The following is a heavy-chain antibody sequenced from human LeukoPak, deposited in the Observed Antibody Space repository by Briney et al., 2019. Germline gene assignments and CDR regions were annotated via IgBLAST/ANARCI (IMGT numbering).Heavy chain of an antibody. CDR3: ARPRELYPDAFDI. D-gene: IGHD3-10*01. CDR2: FYYSGST. V-gene: IGHV4-59*08. J-gene: IGHJ3*02. CDR1: GGSISSYY. Sequence: SETLSLTCTVSGGSISSYYWSWIRQPPGKGLEWIGHFYYSGSTNYNPSLKSRVTISVDTSKNQFSLKLSSVTAADTAVYYCARPRELYPDAFDIWGQGTMVTVSS.